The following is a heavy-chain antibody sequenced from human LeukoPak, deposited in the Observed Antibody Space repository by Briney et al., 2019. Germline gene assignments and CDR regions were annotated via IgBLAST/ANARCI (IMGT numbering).Heavy chain of an antibody. CDR3: AGATVAKYYFDY. CDR2: ISAYNGNT. Sequence: ASVKVSCKASGYTFTSYGISWVRQAPGQGLEWMGWISAYNGNTNYAQKLQGRVTMTTDTSTSTAYMELRSLRSDDTAVYYCAGATVAKYYFDYWGQGTLVTVSS. V-gene: IGHV1-18*01. D-gene: IGHD4-23*01. J-gene: IGHJ4*02. CDR1: GYTFTSYG.